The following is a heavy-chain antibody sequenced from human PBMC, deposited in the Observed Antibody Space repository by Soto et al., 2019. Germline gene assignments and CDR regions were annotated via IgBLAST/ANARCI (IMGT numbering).Heavy chain of an antibody. J-gene: IGHJ4*02. CDR3: ARKGELLWP. CDR2: INPNSGGT. Sequence: PPPSLNVSFKASGYTLTGKYIHLVRQAPGQGLEWMGWINPNSGGTNYAQKFQGRVTMTRDTSISTAYMELSRLRSDDTAVYYCARKGELLWPWGQGTLVTVSS. V-gene: IGHV1-2*02. CDR1: GYTLTGKY. D-gene: IGHD3-10*01.